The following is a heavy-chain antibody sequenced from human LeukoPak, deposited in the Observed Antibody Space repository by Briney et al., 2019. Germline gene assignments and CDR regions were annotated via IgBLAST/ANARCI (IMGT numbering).Heavy chain of an antibody. J-gene: IGHJ5*02. CDR3: ARHSYSWKRPFLEENWFDP. CDR2: IYYSGST. D-gene: IGHD3-3*01. Sequence: SETLSPTCTVSGGSISSSSYYWGWIRQPPGKGPEWIGSIYYSGSTYYNPSLKSRVTISVDTSKNQYSLKLSSLTAADTAVYDCARHSYSWKRPFLEENWFDPWGQGTLVTVSS. V-gene: IGHV4-39*01. CDR1: GGSISSSSYY.